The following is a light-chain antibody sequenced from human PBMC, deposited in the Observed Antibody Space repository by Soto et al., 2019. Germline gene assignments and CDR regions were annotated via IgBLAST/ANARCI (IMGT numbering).Light chain of an antibody. Sequence: DIQMTQSPSTLSASVGDGVTITCRASQSINIWLAWYQQKPGKAPKLLIYDASILESGVPSRFSGSGSGTEFTLTISSLQPDDFATDYCQQYNSYSRTFGQGTKADIK. V-gene: IGKV1-5*01. CDR1: QSINIW. CDR3: QQYNSYSRT. CDR2: DAS. J-gene: IGKJ1*01.